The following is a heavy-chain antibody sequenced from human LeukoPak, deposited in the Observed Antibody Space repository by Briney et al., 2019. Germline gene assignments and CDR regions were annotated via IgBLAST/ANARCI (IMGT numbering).Heavy chain of an antibody. CDR2: ISYDGSNK. Sequence: PGGSLRLSCAASGFTFSSYSMNWVRQAPGKGLEWVAVISYDGSNKYYADSVKGRFTISRDNSKNTLYLQMNSLRAEDTAVYYCARDHLFSSSSCWGQGTLVTVSS. D-gene: IGHD6-6*01. V-gene: IGHV3-30*03. J-gene: IGHJ4*02. CDR3: ARDHLFSSSSC. CDR1: GFTFSSYS.